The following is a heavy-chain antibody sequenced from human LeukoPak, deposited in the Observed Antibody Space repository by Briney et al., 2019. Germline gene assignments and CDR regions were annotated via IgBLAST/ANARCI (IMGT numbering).Heavy chain of an antibody. D-gene: IGHD3-10*01. CDR1: GFTFSSYG. CDR2: ISPSGDST. Sequence: GGSLRLSCAASGFTFSSYGMHWVRQAPGKGLEYVSAISPSGDSTYYTDSVKGRFTISRDNSKNTLFLQMGSLTAEDMAVYYCARGLYYGSGQYYFDNWGQGTLVTVSS. CDR3: ARGLYYGSGQYYFDN. J-gene: IGHJ4*02. V-gene: IGHV3-64*02.